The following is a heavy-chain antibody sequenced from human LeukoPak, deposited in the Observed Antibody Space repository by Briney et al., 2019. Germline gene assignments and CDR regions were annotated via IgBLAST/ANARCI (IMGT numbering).Heavy chain of an antibody. CDR3: AKVTLLQWFGEN. CDR2: ISGSGGST. CDR1: GFTFSSYG. D-gene: IGHD3-10*01. Sequence: GGSLRLSCAASGFTFSSYGMSWVRQAPGKGLEWVSAISGSGGSTYYADSVKGRFTISRDNAKNTLYLQMNSLRAEDTAVYYCAKVTLLQWFGENWGQGTLVTVSS. J-gene: IGHJ4*02. V-gene: IGHV3-23*01.